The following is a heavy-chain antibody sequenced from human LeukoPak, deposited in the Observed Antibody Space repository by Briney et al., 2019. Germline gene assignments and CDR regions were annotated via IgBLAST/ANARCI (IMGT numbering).Heavy chain of an antibody. D-gene: IGHD1-26*01. V-gene: IGHV3-33*08. CDR2: IWYDGSNK. CDR1: GFTFSSYW. CDR3: ARSSPSSGSLDY. Sequence: GGSLRLSCEASGFTFSSYWMSWVRQAPGKGLEWVAVIWYDGSNKYYADSVKGRFTISRDNSKNTLYLQMNSLRAEDTAVYYCARSSPSSGSLDYWGQGTLVTVSS. J-gene: IGHJ4*02.